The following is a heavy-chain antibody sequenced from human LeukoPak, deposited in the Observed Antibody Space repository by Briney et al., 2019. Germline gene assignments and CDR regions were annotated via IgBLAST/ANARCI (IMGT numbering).Heavy chain of an antibody. CDR1: GGSISSNY. D-gene: IGHD3-10*01. V-gene: IGHV4-59*01. CDR3: ARYGSGSYRQFDF. CDR2: IYSSGST. Sequence: SETLSLTCTVSGGSISSNYWSWIRQPPGKGLEWIGYIYSSGSTNYNPSLKGRVTMLLDTSKNQFSLKLSSVTAADTAVYYCARYGSGSYRQFDFWGQGTLVTVSS. J-gene: IGHJ4*02.